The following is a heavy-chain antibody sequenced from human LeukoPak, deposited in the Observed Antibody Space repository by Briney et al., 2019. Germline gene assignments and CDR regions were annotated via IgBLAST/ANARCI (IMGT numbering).Heavy chain of an antibody. J-gene: IGHJ4*02. Sequence: ASVKVSCKASGYTFTSYYMHWVRQAPGQGLEWMGIINPSGGSTSYAQKFQGRVTMTRDTSTSTVYMELSSLRSEDTAVYYCARDRRVQLERRGSFDYWGQGTLDTVSS. CDR1: GYTFTSYY. V-gene: IGHV1-46*01. D-gene: IGHD1-1*01. CDR2: INPSGGST. CDR3: ARDRRVQLERRGSFDY.